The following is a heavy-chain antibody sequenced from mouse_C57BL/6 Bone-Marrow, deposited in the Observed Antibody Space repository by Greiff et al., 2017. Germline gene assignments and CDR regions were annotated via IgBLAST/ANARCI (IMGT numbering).Heavy chain of an antibody. CDR2: IYPRSGNT. CDR3: ARLGSTVAFYWYFDV. J-gene: IGHJ1*03. D-gene: IGHD1-1*01. V-gene: IGHV1-81*01. CDR1: GYTFTSYG. Sequence: QVQLQQSGAELARPGASVKLSCKASGYTFTSYGISWVKQRTGQGLEWIGEIYPRSGNTYYNEKFKGKATLTADKSSSTAYMELRSLTSEDSAVYFCARLGSTVAFYWYFDVWGTGTTVTVSS.